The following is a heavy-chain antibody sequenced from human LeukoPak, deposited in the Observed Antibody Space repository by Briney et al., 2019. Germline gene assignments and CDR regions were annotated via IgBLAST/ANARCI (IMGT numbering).Heavy chain of an antibody. CDR1: GYXFTTYW. CDR3: ARRGYCSSTSCLLDV. J-gene: IGHJ6*02. Sequence: GESLKISCNGSGYXFTTYWISWVRQMPGKGLEWMGRIDPSDSYTNYSPSFQGHVTISADKSISTAYLQWSSLKASDTAMYYCARRGYCSSTSCLLDVWGQGTTVTVSS. D-gene: IGHD2-2*01. CDR2: IDPSDSYT. V-gene: IGHV5-10-1*01.